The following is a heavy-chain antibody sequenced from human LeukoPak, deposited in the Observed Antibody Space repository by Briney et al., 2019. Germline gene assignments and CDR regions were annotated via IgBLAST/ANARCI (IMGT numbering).Heavy chain of an antibody. Sequence: GGSLRLSCAASGFTFSSYAMHWVRQAPGKGLEWVGVIWYDGSNKYYADSVQGRFTISRDNSKNMLYLQMDSLRVEDTAVYYCTRDAAASFDYWGQGTLVTVSS. J-gene: IGHJ4*02. CDR3: TRDAAASFDY. CDR1: GFTFSSYA. CDR2: IWYDGSNK. V-gene: IGHV3-33*04. D-gene: IGHD6-25*01.